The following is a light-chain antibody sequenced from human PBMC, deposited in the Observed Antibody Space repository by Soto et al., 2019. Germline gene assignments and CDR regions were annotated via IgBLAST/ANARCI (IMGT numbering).Light chain of an antibody. CDR2: ATS. CDR1: QSVSRTY. Sequence: EIVLTQSPATMSVSAGERATLSCGASQSVSRTYLAWYQQKPVQAPRLLIYATSSRATGIPDRFSGSGSGTDSTLTISRLQPEDFAVYYCQQYGRSGTFGQGTKVDIK. CDR3: QQYGRSGT. V-gene: IGKV3-20*01. J-gene: IGKJ1*01.